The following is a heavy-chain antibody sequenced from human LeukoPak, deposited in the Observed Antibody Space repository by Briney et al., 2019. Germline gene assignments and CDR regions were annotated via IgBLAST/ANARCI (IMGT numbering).Heavy chain of an antibody. D-gene: IGHD3-22*01. Sequence: ASXXVSCKASGYTFTSYYMHWVRQAPGQGLEWMGWINPNSGGTNYAQKFQGRVTMTRDTSISTAYMELSRLRSDDTAVYYCARGYYDSSGYSTIDAFDIWGQGTMVTVSS. CDR2: INPNSGGT. CDR3: ARGYYDSSGYSTIDAFDI. CDR1: GYTFTSYY. J-gene: IGHJ3*02. V-gene: IGHV1-2*02.